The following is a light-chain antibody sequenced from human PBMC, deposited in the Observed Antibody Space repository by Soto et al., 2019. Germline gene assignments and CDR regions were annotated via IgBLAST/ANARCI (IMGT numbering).Light chain of an antibody. CDR3: QQYNNWPRT. CDR1: QTVSIN. CDR2: GAS. J-gene: IGKJ1*01. Sequence: EIVMTQSPATLSVSPGERAILSCRASQTVSINLAWYQQMPGQAPRLLIYGASTRAADIPARFSGSGSGTEFTLTISGLQSEDSAVYYCQQYNNWPRTFGLGTKVDIK. V-gene: IGKV3-15*01.